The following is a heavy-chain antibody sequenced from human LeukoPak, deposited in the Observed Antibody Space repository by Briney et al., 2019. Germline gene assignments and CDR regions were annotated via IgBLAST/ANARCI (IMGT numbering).Heavy chain of an antibody. CDR2: INHSGST. D-gene: IGHD1-26*01. CDR1: GVSFSGYY. Sequence: PSETLSLTCAVYGVSFSGYYWSWIRQPPGKGLEWIGEINHSGSTNYNPSLKSRVTISVDTSKNQFSLKLSSVTAADTAVYYCARDSWAPFRPQTDIDYWGQGTLVTVSS. CDR3: ARDSWAPFRPQTDIDY. J-gene: IGHJ4*02. V-gene: IGHV4-34*01.